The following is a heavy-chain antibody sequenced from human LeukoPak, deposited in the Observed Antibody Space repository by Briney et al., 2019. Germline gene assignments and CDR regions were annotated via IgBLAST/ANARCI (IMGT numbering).Heavy chain of an antibody. V-gene: IGHV4-30-4*02. CDR3: ARVQLSNNYFDY. CDR1: GGSISSGDYY. CDR2: IYYSGST. Sequence: SETLSLTCTVSGGSISSGDYYWSWIRQPPGKGLEWIGYIYYSGSTYYNPSLKSRVTISVDTSKNQFSLRLSSVTAADTAVYYCARVQLSNNYFDYWGQGTLVTVSS. J-gene: IGHJ4*02. D-gene: IGHD3-16*02.